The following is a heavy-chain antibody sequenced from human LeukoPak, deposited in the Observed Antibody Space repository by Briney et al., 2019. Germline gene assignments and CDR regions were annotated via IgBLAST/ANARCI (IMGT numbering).Heavy chain of an antibody. CDR2: MNPNSGNT. J-gene: IGHJ5*02. Sequence: ASVKVSCKASGYTFTSYDINWVRQATGQGLEWMGWMNPNSGNTGYAQMFQGRVTMTRNTSISTAYMELSSLRSEDTAVYYCARGREYSSGWYPNTWGQGTLVTVSS. CDR1: GYTFTSYD. CDR3: ARGREYSSGWYPNT. V-gene: IGHV1-8*01. D-gene: IGHD6-19*01.